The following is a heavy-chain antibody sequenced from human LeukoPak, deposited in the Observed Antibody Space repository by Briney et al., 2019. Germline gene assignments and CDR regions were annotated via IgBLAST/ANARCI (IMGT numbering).Heavy chain of an antibody. D-gene: IGHD3-10*01. J-gene: IGHJ3*02. V-gene: IGHV1-18*01. Sequence: GASVKVSCKASGYTFTSYGISWVRQAPGQGLEWMGWLSAYNGNTNYAQKLQGRVTMTTDTSTSTAYMELRSLRSDDTAVYYCAISYGSGSRGAFDIWGQGTMVTVSS. CDR3: AISYGSGSRGAFDI. CDR1: GYTFTSYG. CDR2: LSAYNGNT.